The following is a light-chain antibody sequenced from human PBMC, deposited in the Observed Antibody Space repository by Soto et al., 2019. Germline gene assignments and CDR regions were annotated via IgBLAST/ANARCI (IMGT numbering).Light chain of an antibody. Sequence: DIQITQSPSTLSASVGDRVIITCRASQTVERWMAWYQQKPGKATKLLIHKASTLKSGVPSRFSGSGSGTELTITISSLKPDDFETYYCQHYNSYSEAFGQGTKVDIK. CDR1: QTVERW. CDR3: QHYNSYSEA. J-gene: IGKJ1*01. V-gene: IGKV1-5*03. CDR2: KAS.